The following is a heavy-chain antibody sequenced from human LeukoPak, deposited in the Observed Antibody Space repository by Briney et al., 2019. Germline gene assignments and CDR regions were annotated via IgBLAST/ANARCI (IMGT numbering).Heavy chain of an antibody. D-gene: IGHD2-8*01. Sequence: SETLSLTCTVSGGSISVHYWSWLRQSPGKGLEWIAYIYNSGSTNYNNYNPSLKSRVIMSMDTSKNQLSLIVSSVTAADTAVYYCARHTTGRALGDFDYWGQGTLVTVSA. CDR1: GGSISVHY. CDR2: IYNSGSTNYN. CDR3: ARHTTGRALGDFDY. V-gene: IGHV4-59*08. J-gene: IGHJ4*02.